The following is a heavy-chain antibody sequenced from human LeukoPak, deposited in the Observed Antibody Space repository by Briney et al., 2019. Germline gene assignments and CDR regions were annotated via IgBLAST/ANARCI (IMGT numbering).Heavy chain of an antibody. CDR2: ISAYNGNT. CDR1: GYTFTSYG. Sequence: GASVKVSCKASGYTFTSYGISWVRQAPGQGLEWMGWISAYNGNTNYAQKLQGRVTMTTDTSTSTAYMELRSLRSDDTAVYYCARAPKGDCGGDCDSGSEYFQHWGQGTLVTVSS. CDR3: ARAPKGDCGGDCDSGSEYFQH. D-gene: IGHD2-21*02. J-gene: IGHJ1*01. V-gene: IGHV1-18*01.